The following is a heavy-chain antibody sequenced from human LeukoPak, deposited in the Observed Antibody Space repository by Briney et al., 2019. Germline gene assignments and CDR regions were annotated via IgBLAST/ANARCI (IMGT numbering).Heavy chain of an antibody. Sequence: SETLSLTCTVSGGSISSSSYYWGWIRQPAGKGLEWVGRIYSSGSTNNNPSLKGRVTMSLDTSKNQFSLRLTSVTAADTAVYYCARDFWNGMFFFDHWGRGILVTVSS. V-gene: IGHV4-61*02. CDR2: IYSSGST. J-gene: IGHJ4*02. CDR3: ARDFWNGMFFFDH. CDR1: GGSISSSSYY. D-gene: IGHD3-3*01.